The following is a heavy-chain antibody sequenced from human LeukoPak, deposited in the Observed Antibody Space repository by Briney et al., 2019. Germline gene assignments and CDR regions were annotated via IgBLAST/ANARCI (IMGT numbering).Heavy chain of an antibody. J-gene: IGHJ4*02. V-gene: IGHV4-59*12. CDR1: RDSISDYY. CDR3: ARRYPGRWSFDW. CDR2: VSYSGTT. D-gene: IGHD6-13*01. Sequence: SETLSLTCTVSRDSISDYYWSWIRQPPGKGLDWIGYVSYSGTTNYNPSLKSRVTISLDTSKNQYSLRLSSVTAADTAVYYCARRYPGRWSFDWWGQGTLVTVSS.